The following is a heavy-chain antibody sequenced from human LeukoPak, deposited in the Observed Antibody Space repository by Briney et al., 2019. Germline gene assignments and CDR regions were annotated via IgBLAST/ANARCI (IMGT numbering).Heavy chain of an antibody. CDR2: ICHSGST. V-gene: IGHV4-4*02. D-gene: IGHD3-3*01. J-gene: IGHJ4*02. CDR3: IGNGYYSLEY. Sequence: PSGTLSLTCVVSGGYISSTNWWSWVRQPPGKGLEWIGEICHSGSTNYNPSLRSRVIISVDKYKNQLSLKLSSVTAADTAVYYCIGNGYYSLEYWGQGTLVTVSS. CDR1: GGYISSTNW.